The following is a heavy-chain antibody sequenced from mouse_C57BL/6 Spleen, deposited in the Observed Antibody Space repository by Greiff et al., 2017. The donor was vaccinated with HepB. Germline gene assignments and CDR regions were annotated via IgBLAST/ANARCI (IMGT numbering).Heavy chain of an antibody. J-gene: IGHJ4*01. CDR1: GFTFSDYG. V-gene: IGHV5-17*01. Sequence: DVMLVESGGGLVKPGGSLKLSCAASGFTFSDYGMHWVRQAPEKGLEWVAYISSGSSTIYYADTVKGRFTISRDNAKNTLYLQMTSLRSEDTAMYYCARDRLYAMDYWGQGTSVTVSS. CDR2: ISSGSSTI. CDR3: ARDRLYAMDY.